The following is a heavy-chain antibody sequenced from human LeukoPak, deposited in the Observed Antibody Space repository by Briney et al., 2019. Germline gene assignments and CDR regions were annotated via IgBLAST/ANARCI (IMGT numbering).Heavy chain of an antibody. Sequence: GASVKVSCKASGYTFTDYYMHWVRQAPGQGLEWMGWINPNNGGTDYAQKFQRRVTMTGDTSITTAYMELSRLRSGDMAVYYCARAAKTGDGDYWGQGTLVTVSS. CDR1: GYTFTDYY. D-gene: IGHD7-27*01. CDR2: INPNNGGT. CDR3: ARAAKTGDGDY. V-gene: IGHV1-2*02. J-gene: IGHJ4*02.